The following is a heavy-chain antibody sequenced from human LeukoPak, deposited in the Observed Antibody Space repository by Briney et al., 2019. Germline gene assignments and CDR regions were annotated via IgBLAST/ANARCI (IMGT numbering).Heavy chain of an antibody. Sequence: PGASVKVSCKVSGYTLTELSMHWVRQAPGKGLEWMGGFDPEDGETIYAQKFQGRVTMTEDTSTDTAYMELSSLRSEDTAVYYCATPKGYQLPGTYYFDYWGQGTLVTVSS. D-gene: IGHD2-2*01. J-gene: IGHJ4*02. CDR3: ATPKGYQLPGTYYFDY. CDR2: FDPEDGET. V-gene: IGHV1-24*01. CDR1: GYTLTELS.